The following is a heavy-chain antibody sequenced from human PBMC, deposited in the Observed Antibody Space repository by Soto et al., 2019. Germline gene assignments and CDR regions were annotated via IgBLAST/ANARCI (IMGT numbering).Heavy chain of an antibody. CDR3: AKDLVLRFLEWPPGFDI. CDR1: GFTFSSYA. CDR2: ISGSGGST. D-gene: IGHD3-3*01. V-gene: IGHV3-23*01. J-gene: IGHJ3*02. Sequence: EVQLLESGGGLVQPGGSLRLSCAASGFTFSSYAMSWVRQAPGKGLEWVSAISGSGGSTYYADSVKGRFTISRDNSKNTLYLQMNSLGAEDTAVYYCAKDLVLRFLEWPPGFDIWGQGTMVTVSS.